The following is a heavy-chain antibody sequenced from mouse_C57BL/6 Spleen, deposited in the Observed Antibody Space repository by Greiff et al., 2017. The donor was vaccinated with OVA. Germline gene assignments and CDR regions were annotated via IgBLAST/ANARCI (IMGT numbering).Heavy chain of an antibody. CDR2: IWRGGST. V-gene: IGHV2-5*01. CDR3: AKKGGAYYGYDTGYAMDY. J-gene: IGHJ4*01. CDR1: GFSLTSYG. Sequence: QVHVKQSGPGLVQPSQSLSITCTVSGFSLTSYGVHWVRQSPGKGLECLGVIWRGGSTDYNAAFMSRLSITKDNSKSQVFFKMNSLQADDTAIYYCAKKGGAYYGYDTGYAMDYWGQGTSVTVSS. D-gene: IGHD2-9*01.